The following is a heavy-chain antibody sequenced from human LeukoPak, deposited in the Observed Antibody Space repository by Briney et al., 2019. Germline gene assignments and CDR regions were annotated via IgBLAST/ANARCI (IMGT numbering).Heavy chain of an antibody. CDR2: INQDGSDK. J-gene: IGHJ3*02. Sequence: GGSLRLSCAASGFTSSSYWMGWVRQAPGKGLEWVANINQDGSDKYYVDSVKGRFTISRDNAKNTLYLQMNSLRAEDTAIYYCVREDNAFNIWGQGTLVTVSS. CDR3: VREDNAFNI. CDR1: GFTSSSYW. V-gene: IGHV3-7*01.